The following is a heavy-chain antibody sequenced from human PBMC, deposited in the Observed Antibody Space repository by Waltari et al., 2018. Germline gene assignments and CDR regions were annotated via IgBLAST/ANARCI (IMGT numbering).Heavy chain of an antibody. J-gene: IGHJ5*02. CDR3: ARGDSSSWYTEGGWFDP. D-gene: IGHD6-13*01. CDR1: GGSISSYY. Sequence: QVQLQESGPGLVKPSETLSLTCTVSGGSISSYYWSWIRQPAGQGLEWIGRIYTSGSTNYNPSLKSRVTMSVDTSKNQFSLKLSSVTAADTAVYYCARGDSSSWYTEGGWFDPWGQGTLVTVSS. CDR2: IYTSGST. V-gene: IGHV4-4*07.